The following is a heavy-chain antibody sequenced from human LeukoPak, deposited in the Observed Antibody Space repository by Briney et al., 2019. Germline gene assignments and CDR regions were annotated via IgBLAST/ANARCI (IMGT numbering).Heavy chain of an antibody. CDR3: AKDRDASSYYLDY. V-gene: IGHV3-33*06. Sequence: GGCLRPSCAASRFTFSSYSMNWVRQSPGKGLEWVALIWYDGSTKCYADSVKGRFNISRDNSKNTLYLQMNSLRAEDTAVYYCAKDRDASSYYLDYWGQGTLVTVSS. D-gene: IGHD2-2*01. CDR1: RFTFSSYS. J-gene: IGHJ4*02. CDR2: IWYDGSTK.